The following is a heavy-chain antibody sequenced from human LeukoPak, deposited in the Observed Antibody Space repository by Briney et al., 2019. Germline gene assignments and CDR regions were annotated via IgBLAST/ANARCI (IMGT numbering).Heavy chain of an antibody. J-gene: IGHJ4*02. V-gene: IGHV3-48*03. CDR2: ISSGGNVE. D-gene: IGHD6-19*01. CDR3: VRESSAWELDY. Sequence: PGGSLRLSCAASGFTFSSYEMNWVRQAPGKGLEWVAHISSGGNVEYYLDSVRGRFTMSRDNAKNTLYLQMSSLRAEDTAVYYCVRESSAWELDYWGQGTLVTVSS. CDR1: GFTFSSYE.